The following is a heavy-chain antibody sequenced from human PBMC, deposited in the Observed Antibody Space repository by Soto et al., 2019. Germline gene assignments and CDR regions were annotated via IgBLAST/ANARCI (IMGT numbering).Heavy chain of an antibody. Sequence: SETLSLTCTVSGGSISSGGYYWSWIRQHPGKGLEWIGYIYYSGSTYYDPSLKSRVTISVDTSKNQFSLKLSSVTAADTAVYYCARGRVDYDFWSGYSPSGMDVWGQGTTVTVSS. V-gene: IGHV4-31*03. D-gene: IGHD3-3*01. CDR1: GGSISSGGYY. CDR3: ARGRVDYDFWSGYSPSGMDV. CDR2: IYYSGST. J-gene: IGHJ6*02.